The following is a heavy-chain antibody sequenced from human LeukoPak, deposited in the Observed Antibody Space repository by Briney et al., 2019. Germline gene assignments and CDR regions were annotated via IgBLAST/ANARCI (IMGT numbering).Heavy chain of an antibody. Sequence: ASVKVSCKASGYTFTSYGIGWVRQAPGQGLEWMGWISAYNGNTNYAQKLQGRVTMTTDTSTSTAYMELRSLRSDDTAVYYCARTGVSTVTGYYYYYGMDVWGQGTTVTVSS. J-gene: IGHJ6*02. CDR1: GYTFTSYG. V-gene: IGHV1-18*01. D-gene: IGHD4-17*01. CDR3: ARTGVSTVTGYYYYYGMDV. CDR2: ISAYNGNT.